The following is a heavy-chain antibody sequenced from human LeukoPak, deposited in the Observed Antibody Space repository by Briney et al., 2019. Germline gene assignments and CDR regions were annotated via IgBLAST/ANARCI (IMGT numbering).Heavy chain of an antibody. J-gene: IGHJ4*02. CDR2: INPNSGRT. Sequence: ASVKVSCKPSGYTFIGYYIHWVRQAPGQGLEWMGWINPNSGRTNYAQRFQDRVTMTRDTSIITAYMELSRLRSDDTAVYYCARDRGTNDYGDRIVVLFDYWGQGTLVTVSS. D-gene: IGHD4-17*01. V-gene: IGHV1-2*02. CDR1: GYTFIGYY. CDR3: ARDRGTNDYGDRIVVLFDY.